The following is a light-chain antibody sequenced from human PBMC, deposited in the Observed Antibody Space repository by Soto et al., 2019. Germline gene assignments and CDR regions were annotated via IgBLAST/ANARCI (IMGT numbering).Light chain of an antibody. CDR3: QQYDEWPLT. CDR2: DAF. Sequence: EKVMTQSPATLSVSPGERDTLSCRASQNVNTRLAWYQQKPGQAPRLLIYDAFTRATGIPARFSGSASGAEFSLTISSLQSEDFAVYYCQQYDEWPLTFGGGTKVEIK. J-gene: IGKJ4*01. V-gene: IGKV3-15*01. CDR1: QNVNTR.